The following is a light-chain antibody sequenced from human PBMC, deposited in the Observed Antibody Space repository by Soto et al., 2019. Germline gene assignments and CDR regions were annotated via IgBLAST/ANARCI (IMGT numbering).Light chain of an antibody. J-gene: IGKJ5*01. CDR1: QSVSSNY. V-gene: IGKV3-20*01. CDR3: QQYDDSIT. Sequence: EIVLTQSPDSLSLSPGESATLSCRASQSVSSNYVAWYQQKPGRAPRLVIYGASNRATGIPDRFSGSGSGTDFTLTISGLEPEDFAVFYCQQYDDSITFGQGTRLE. CDR2: GAS.